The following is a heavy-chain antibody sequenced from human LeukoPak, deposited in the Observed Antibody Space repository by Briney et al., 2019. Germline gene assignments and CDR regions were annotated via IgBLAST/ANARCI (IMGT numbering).Heavy chain of an antibody. CDR1: GFTFSSYA. J-gene: IGHJ4*02. D-gene: IGHD3-16*02. CDR2: ISYDGSNK. CDR3: ARERAVRYPLDY. V-gene: IGHV3-30*04. Sequence: PGRSLRLSCAASGFTFSSYAMHWVRQAPGKGLEGVAVISYDGSNKYYADSVKGRFTISRDNSKNTLYLQMNSLRAEDTAVYYCARERAVRYPLDYWGQGTLVTVSS.